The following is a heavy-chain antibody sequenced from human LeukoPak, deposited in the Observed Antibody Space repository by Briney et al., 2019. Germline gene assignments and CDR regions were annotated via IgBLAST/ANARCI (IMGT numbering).Heavy chain of an antibody. V-gene: IGHV3-48*03. CDR2: ISSSGSTI. Sequence: GGSLRLSCAASGFTFSSYEMNWVRQAPGKGLEWVSYISSSGSTIYYADSVKGRFTISRDNSKNTLYLQMNSLRAEDTAVYYCAKRIQSAMATGYWGQGTLVTVSS. CDR3: AKRIQSAMATGY. J-gene: IGHJ4*02. D-gene: IGHD5-18*01. CDR1: GFTFSSYE.